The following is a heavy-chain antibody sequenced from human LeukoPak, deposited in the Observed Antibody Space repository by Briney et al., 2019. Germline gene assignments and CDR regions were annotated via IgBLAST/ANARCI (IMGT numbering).Heavy chain of an antibody. J-gene: IGHJ4*02. CDR2: IRQDGDTK. V-gene: IGHV3-7*03. CDR1: GFPFNAYW. CDR3: ARSLPYGTTWYGRSDF. Sequence: GGTLRLSCAASGFPFNAYWMTWVRHAPGKGLEWVANIRQDGDTKYYVDSVKGRFTISRDNAMNSLYLQMNSLRAEDTAIYYCARSLPYGTTWYGRSDFWGQGTLVTVSS. D-gene: IGHD6-13*01.